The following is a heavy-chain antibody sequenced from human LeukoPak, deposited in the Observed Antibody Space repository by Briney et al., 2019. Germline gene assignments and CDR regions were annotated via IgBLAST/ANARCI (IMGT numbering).Heavy chain of an antibody. Sequence: SETLSLTCTVSGDSISNSAYYWSWIRQPPGKGLEWIGEINHSGSTNYNPSLKSRVTISVDTSKNQFSLKLSSVTAADTAVYYCARDGYSYGPTLYYYYYGMDVWGQGTTVTVSS. V-gene: IGHV4-39*07. CDR3: ARDGYSYGPTLYYYYYGMDV. CDR1: GDSISNSAYY. CDR2: INHSGST. J-gene: IGHJ6*02. D-gene: IGHD5-18*01.